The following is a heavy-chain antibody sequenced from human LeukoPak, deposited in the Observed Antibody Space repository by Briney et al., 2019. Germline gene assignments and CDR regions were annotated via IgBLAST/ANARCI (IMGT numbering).Heavy chain of an antibody. D-gene: IGHD3-22*01. CDR3: ARGSFDTSDYNYIGFDY. CDR2: IYNSGST. CDR1: GGSISSHY. Sequence: PSETLSLTCTVSGGSISSHYWSWLRQPPGKGLEWIGYIYNSGSTNYNPSLKGRLTISIDTSKNQFSLKLTSVTAADTAVYYCARGSFDTSDYNYIGFDYWGQGTLVTVSS. J-gene: IGHJ4*02. V-gene: IGHV4-59*11.